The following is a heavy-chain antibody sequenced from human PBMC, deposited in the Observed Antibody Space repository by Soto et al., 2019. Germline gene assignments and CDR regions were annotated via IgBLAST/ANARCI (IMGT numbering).Heavy chain of an antibody. CDR1: GFTFSSYA. CDR3: AKRRRAGRHFDF. Sequence: GGSLRLSCAASGFTFSSYAMGWVRQGPGKGLEWVAVVSIGGSTHYADSVRGRFTISRDNSKNTLSLQMNSLTAEDTAVYFCAKRRRAGRHFDFPGQAALGTLST. J-gene: IGHJ4*02. CDR2: VSIGGST. V-gene: IGHV3-23*01. D-gene: IGHD2-15*01.